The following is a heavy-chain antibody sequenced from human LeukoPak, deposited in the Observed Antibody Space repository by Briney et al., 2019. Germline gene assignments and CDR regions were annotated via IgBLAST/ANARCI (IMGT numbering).Heavy chain of an antibody. V-gene: IGHV3-33*01. CDR2: MWYDGSTK. CDR3: ARDHGSSGPYMS. Sequence: GRSLRLSCAASGFTFSSYGMHWVRQAPGKGLEWVAVMWYDGSTKYYADSVKGRFTISRDNSKNTLYLQMDSLRAEDTAVYYCARDHGSSGPYMSWGQGTLVTVSS. D-gene: IGHD6-19*01. CDR1: GFTFSSYG. J-gene: IGHJ4*02.